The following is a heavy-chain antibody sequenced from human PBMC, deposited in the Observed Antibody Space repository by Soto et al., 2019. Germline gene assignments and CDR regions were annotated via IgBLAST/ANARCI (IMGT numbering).Heavy chain of an antibody. CDR2: INHSGST. Sequence: SESLSLTCAVYGWSFCAYYWSWIRQPPGKGLEWIGEINHSGSTNYNPSLKSRVTISVDTSKNQFSLKLSSVTAADTAVYYCARAGTGGQWLVGIDYWGQGTLVTVSS. CDR1: GWSFCAYY. J-gene: IGHJ4*02. D-gene: IGHD6-19*01. V-gene: IGHV4-34*01. CDR3: ARAGTGGQWLVGIDY.